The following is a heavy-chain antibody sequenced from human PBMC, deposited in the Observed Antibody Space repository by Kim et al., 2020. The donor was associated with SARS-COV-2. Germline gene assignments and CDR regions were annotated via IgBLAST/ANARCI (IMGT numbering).Heavy chain of an antibody. Sequence: RYSPSFQGQVTISADKSISTAYLQWSSLKASDTAMYYCARSGSSLAFDYWGQGTLVTVSS. J-gene: IGHJ4*02. V-gene: IGHV5-51*01. CDR3: ARSGSSLAFDY. D-gene: IGHD6-6*01.